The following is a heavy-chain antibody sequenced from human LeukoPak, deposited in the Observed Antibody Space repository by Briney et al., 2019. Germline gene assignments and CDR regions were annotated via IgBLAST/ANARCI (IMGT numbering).Heavy chain of an antibody. J-gene: IGHJ4*02. CDR2: ISACNGNT. CDR1: GYTFTSYG. D-gene: IGHD6-13*01. CDR3: ARHADSSSWFLSASYYFDY. V-gene: IGHV1-18*01. Sequence: ASVTVSCKASGYTFTSYGISWVRQAPGQGLEWMGWISACNGNTNYAQKLQGRVTMTTDTSTSTAYMELRSLRSDDTAVYYCARHADSSSWFLSASYYFDYWGQGTLVTVSS.